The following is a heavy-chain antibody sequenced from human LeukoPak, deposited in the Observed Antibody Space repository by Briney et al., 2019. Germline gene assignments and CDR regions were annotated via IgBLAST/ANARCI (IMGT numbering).Heavy chain of an antibody. D-gene: IGHD4-17*01. CDR3: ARPDYGDYVGWFDP. CDR2: FYNSGST. Sequence: SETLSLTCTVSGGSISSYYWSWIRQPAGKGLEFIGLFYNSGSTNCNPSPKSRVTISVDTSKNQFSLKLSSVTAADTAVYYCARPDYGDYVGWFDPWGQGTLVTVSS. V-gene: IGHV4-4*07. CDR1: GGSISSYY. J-gene: IGHJ5*02.